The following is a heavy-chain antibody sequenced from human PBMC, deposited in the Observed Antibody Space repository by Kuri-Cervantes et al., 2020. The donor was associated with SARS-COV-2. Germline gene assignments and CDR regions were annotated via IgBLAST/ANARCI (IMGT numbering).Heavy chain of an antibody. CDR2: ISSSSTI. J-gene: IGHJ5*02. V-gene: IGHV3-69-1*01. D-gene: IGHD5-18*01. Sequence: GESLKISCAASGFTFSDYYMNWVRQAPGKGLEWVSSISSSSTIYYADSVKGRFTISRDNAKNSLYLQMNSLRADDTAIYYCAKASWGDTAINWFDPWGQGTLVTVSS. CDR3: AKASWGDTAINWFDP. CDR1: GFTFSDYY.